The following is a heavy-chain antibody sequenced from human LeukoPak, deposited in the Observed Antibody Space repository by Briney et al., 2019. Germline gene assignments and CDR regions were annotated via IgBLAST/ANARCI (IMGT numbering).Heavy chain of an antibody. V-gene: IGHV3-13*01. CDR3: AKGRPPDGSR. CDR1: GFTFSDHA. D-gene: IGHD1-14*01. Sequence: GGSLRLSCAASGFTFSDHAMHWVRQAPGKGLEWVSAVGIAADTFYPGSVKGRFTISRENAKNSLYLQMNSLRVEDTAVYYCAKGRPPDGSRWGQGTLVTVSS. CDR2: VGIAADT. J-gene: IGHJ4*02.